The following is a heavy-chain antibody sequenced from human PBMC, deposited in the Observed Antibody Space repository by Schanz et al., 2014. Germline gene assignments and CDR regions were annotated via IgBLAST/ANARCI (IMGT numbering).Heavy chain of an antibody. CDR2: INAHTGNT. D-gene: IGHD3-3*02. Sequence: QLMQSGSEVRKPGASVKVSCKASGYIFGSHGMPWVRQAPGQGPELMGWINAHTGNTQYAQKFQGRVNMTRDTVTTTVHLELTRLRTDDTAIYYCARVHIATYHYSIPGAFDIWGQGTSVTVSS. CDR3: ARVHIATYHYSIPGAFDI. V-gene: IGHV1-18*01. J-gene: IGHJ3*02. CDR1: GYIFGSHG.